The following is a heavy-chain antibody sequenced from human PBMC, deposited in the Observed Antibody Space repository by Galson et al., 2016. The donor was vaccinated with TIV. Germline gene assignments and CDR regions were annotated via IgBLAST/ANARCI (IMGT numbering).Heavy chain of an antibody. CDR2: MSASGGSP. CDR3: VKGSSWSPPVPNYFDH. D-gene: IGHD6-13*01. V-gene: IGHV3-23*01. J-gene: IGHJ4*02. Sequence: SLRLSCAGSGFTFSRFTMCWVRQAPGKGLQWVSSMSASGGSPYYADSVKGRFTISREISKNTLYLQMNSLRAEDTAMYYCVKGSSWSPPVPNYFDHWGQGALVTVSS. CDR1: GFTFSRFT.